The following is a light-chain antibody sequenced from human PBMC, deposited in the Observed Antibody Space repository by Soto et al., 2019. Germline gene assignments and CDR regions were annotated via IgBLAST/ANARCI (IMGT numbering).Light chain of an antibody. CDR2: DAS. V-gene: IGKV3-20*01. CDR1: EGVVSNY. J-gene: IGKJ1*01. CDR3: QQYGSIPWT. Sequence: EIVLTQSPGTLSLSPGXRATLSCRATEGVVSNYLAWYQLKPGQAPRLLIYDASSRATGIPDRFSGSGSGTDFTLTISRLEPEDFAVYYCQQYGSIPWTFGQGTKVDIK.